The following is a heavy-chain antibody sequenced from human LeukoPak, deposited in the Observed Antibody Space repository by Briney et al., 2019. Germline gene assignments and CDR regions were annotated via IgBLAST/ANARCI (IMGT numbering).Heavy chain of an antibody. Sequence: PSETLSLTCGVSGGSFSGYYFSWVRQSPEKGLEWIGEINHSGSTNYNPSLESRVTISVDTAKKQISLKLNSVTAADTAVYYCARNSVPSFYSDTSGYFYYWGQGTLVTVSS. CDR1: GGSFSGYY. D-gene: IGHD3-22*01. J-gene: IGHJ4*02. V-gene: IGHV4-34*01. CDR3: ARNSVPSFYSDTSGYFYY. CDR2: INHSGST.